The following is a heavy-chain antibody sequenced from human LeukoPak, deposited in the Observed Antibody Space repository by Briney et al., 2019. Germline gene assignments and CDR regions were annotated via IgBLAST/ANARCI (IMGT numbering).Heavy chain of an antibody. D-gene: IGHD3-9*01. Sequence: ASVKVSCKASGYTFTGYYVHWVRQAPGQGLEWMGWMNPKSGGTNYAQKFEARVTMNRDTSISTAYMELSRLRFDDTAVYYCAREPGEYYDILTGYGEHPGYYYYMDVWGKGTTVTVSS. J-gene: IGHJ6*03. V-gene: IGHV1-2*02. CDR2: MNPKSGGT. CDR3: AREPGEYYDILTGYGEHPGYYYYMDV. CDR1: GYTFTGYY.